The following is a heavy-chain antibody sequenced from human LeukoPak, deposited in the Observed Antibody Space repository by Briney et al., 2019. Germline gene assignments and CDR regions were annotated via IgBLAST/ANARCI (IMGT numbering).Heavy chain of an antibody. CDR2: ISGSGGST. CDR1: GLTFNSYA. V-gene: IGHV3-23*01. CDR3: AKERSGYCSGGTCFSVWFDP. D-gene: IGHD2-15*01. J-gene: IGHJ5*02. Sequence: PGGSLRLSCVASGLTFNSYAMSWVRQAPGKGLEWVSTISGSGGSTYYADSVKGRFTISRDNSKNTLYLQMNSLRAEDTAVYYCAKERSGYCSGGTCFSVWFDPGGQGTLVTVSS.